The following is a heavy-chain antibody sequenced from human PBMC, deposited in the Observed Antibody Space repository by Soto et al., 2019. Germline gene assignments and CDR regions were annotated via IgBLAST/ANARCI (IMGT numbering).Heavy chain of an antibody. J-gene: IGHJ5*02. CDR2: IIPIFGTA. CDR1: GGTFSSYA. D-gene: IGHD2-21*02. CDR3: ATSGAHILAVTGVRGSFHP. Sequence: GASVKFSCKASGGTFSSYAISWVRQAPGQGLEWMGGIIPIFGTANYAQKFQGRVTITADESTSTAYMELSSLRSEDTAVYYCATSGAHILAVTGVRGSFHPWGQGTLVTVST. V-gene: IGHV1-69*13.